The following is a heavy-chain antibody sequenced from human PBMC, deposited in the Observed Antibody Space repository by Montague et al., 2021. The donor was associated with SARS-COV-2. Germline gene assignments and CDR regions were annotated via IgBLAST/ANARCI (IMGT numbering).Heavy chain of an antibody. Sequence: SLRLSCAASGFTFNSYGMIWIRQTPGKGLEWVSAISGSGSATHYIDSVRGRFTISRDNSENSLYLQMDNLRVQDTAMYYCARDRGRSWLDWGQGTLVTVSS. V-gene: IGHV3-48*01. CDR1: GFTFNSYG. J-gene: IGHJ4*02. CDR3: ARDRGRSWLD. CDR2: ISGSGSAT. D-gene: IGHD6-13*01.